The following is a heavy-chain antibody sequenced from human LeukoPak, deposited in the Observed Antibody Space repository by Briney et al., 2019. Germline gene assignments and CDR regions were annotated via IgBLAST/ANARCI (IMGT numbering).Heavy chain of an antibody. V-gene: IGHV1-18*01. D-gene: IGHD1-26*01. CDR1: GYTFTSYG. CDR3: ARMPMRYSGSYPSDAFDI. CDR2: IRAYNGNT. J-gene: IGHJ3*02. Sequence: GASVKISSKTPGYTFTSYGISWGRQAPRQGLEWMGWIRAYNGNTNYTQKSQGRVTMTTDTSTSTAYMGLRSLRSDDTAVYYCARMPMRYSGSYPSDAFDIWGQGTMVTVSS.